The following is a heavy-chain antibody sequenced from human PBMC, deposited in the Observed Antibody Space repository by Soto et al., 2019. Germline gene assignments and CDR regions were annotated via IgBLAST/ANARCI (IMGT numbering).Heavy chain of an antibody. CDR2: ISGSGGST. D-gene: IGHD6-19*01. CDR1: GFTFSSYA. J-gene: IGHJ4*02. CDR3: AKDLGSRGPRTLFDY. Sequence: PGGSLRLSCAASGFTFSSYAMSWVRQAPGKGLEWVSAISGSGGSTYYADSVKGRFTISRDNAKNTLYLQMNSLRAEDTAVYYCAKDLGSRGPRTLFDYWGQGTLVTVSS. V-gene: IGHV3-23*01.